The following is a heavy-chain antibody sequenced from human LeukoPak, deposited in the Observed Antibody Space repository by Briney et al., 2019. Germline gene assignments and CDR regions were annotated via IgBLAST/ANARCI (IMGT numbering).Heavy chain of an antibody. D-gene: IGHD3-10*01. CDR1: GGSISSYY. CDR2: IYTSGST. J-gene: IGHJ4*02. Sequence: SETLSLTCTVSGGSISSYYWSWIRQPAGKGLEWIGRIYTSGSTNYNPSLKSRVTMSVDTSKNQFSLKLSSVTAADTAVYYCARVSYYYGSGSYLVDYWGQGTPVTVSS. V-gene: IGHV4-4*07. CDR3: ARVSYYYGSGSYLVDY.